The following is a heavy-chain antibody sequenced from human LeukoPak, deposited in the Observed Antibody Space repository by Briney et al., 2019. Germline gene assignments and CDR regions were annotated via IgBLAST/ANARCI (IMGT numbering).Heavy chain of an antibody. CDR1: GDSIKTVKKY. Sequence: PSETLSLTCTVSGDSIKTVKKYSWNWIRQTPGKGLEWIGYIFYSGNTNYNPSLKSRVTISVDTSRNQFSLKLSSVTAADTAVYYCARETLRGIAAAGTHESWGQGTLVTVSS. D-gene: IGHD6-13*01. V-gene: IGHV4-59*12. J-gene: IGHJ4*02. CDR3: ARETLRGIAAAGTHES. CDR2: IFYSGNT.